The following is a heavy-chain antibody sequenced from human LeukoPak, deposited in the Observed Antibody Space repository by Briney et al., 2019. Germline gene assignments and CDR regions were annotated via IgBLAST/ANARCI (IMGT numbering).Heavy chain of an antibody. CDR3: ARHDCSSTICRYFDY. Sequence: TSETLSLTCTVSGGSINSTTYYWGWIRQPPGKGLEWIGSIYYSGSTYYNTSLKSRVTMSVDTSKNQFSLKLTSVAAADTAVYFCARHDCSSTICRYFDYWGQGTLVTVSS. J-gene: IGHJ4*02. V-gene: IGHV4-39*01. CDR1: GGSINSTTYY. D-gene: IGHD2-2*01. CDR2: IYYSGST.